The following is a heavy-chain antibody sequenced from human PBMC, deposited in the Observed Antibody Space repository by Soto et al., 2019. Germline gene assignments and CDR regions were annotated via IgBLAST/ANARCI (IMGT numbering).Heavy chain of an antibody. D-gene: IGHD2-21*01. CDR3: ARDLGTDVVPS. V-gene: IGHV3-11*01. CDR1: GFSFSDHY. Sequence: GGSLRLSCVGSGFSFSDHYMSWIRQTPGKGLECVSYISDNSRTTHYAGSVEGRFTISRDNAKKSLYLQMNSLRAEDTAIYYCARDLGTDVVPSWGQGTLVTVSS. CDR2: ISDNSRTT. J-gene: IGHJ5*02.